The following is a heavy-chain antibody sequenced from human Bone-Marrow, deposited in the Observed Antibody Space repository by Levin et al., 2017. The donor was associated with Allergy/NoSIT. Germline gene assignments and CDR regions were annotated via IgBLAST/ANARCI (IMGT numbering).Heavy chain of an antibody. CDR1: GGSISSSTYY. CDR3: ARDVIRDDSGYTYYFDY. D-gene: IGHD3-22*01. J-gene: IGHJ4*02. V-gene: IGHV4-39*07. Sequence: SQTLSLTCTVSGGSISSSTYYWGWIRQPPGKGLEWIGSIYYSGSTYYNPSLKSRVTISFDTSKNQFSLKLTSVTAADTAVYYCARDVIRDDSGYTYYFDYWGQGTPVTVSS. CDR2: IYYSGST.